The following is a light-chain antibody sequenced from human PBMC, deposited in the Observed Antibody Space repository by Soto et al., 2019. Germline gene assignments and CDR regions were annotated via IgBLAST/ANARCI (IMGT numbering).Light chain of an antibody. CDR1: SSDVGAYDY. J-gene: IGLJ1*01. Sequence: QSVLTQPASVSGSPGQSITISCTGTSSDVGAYDYVSWYQQHPDKAPKRIIYVVSNRPSGVSNRFYGSNSRNTASLTISGLQAEDGADYYCSLYTSSDTPYVFGTGTKLTVL. CDR2: VVS. CDR3: SLYTSSDTPYV. V-gene: IGLV2-14*01.